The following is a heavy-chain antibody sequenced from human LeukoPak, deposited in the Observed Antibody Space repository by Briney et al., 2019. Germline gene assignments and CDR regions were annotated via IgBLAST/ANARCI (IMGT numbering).Heavy chain of an antibody. V-gene: IGHV1-8*01. CDR2: MNPNSGNT. CDR3: ARAYGEGYYYYGIDV. J-gene: IGHJ6*02. Sequence: ASVKVSCKASGYTFTSYDINSVRQATGQGLEWMGWMNPNSGNTGYAQKFQGRVTMTRNTSISTAYMELSSLRSEDTAVYYCARAYGEGYYYYGIDVWGQGTTVTVSS. D-gene: IGHD4-17*01. CDR1: GYTFTSYD.